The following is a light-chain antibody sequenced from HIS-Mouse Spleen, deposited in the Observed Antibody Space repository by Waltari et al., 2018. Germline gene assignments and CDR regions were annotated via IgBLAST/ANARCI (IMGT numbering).Light chain of an antibody. Sequence: QSALTQPASVSGSPGQSITISCPGTSSAVGGYHYVSWYQHHPGKAPKLMIYDVSNRPSGVSNRFSGSKSGNTASLTISGLQAEDEADYYCSSYTSSSTYVFGTGTKVTVL. J-gene: IGLJ1*01. V-gene: IGLV2-14*03. CDR3: SSYTSSSTYV. CDR2: DVS. CDR1: SSAVGGYHY.